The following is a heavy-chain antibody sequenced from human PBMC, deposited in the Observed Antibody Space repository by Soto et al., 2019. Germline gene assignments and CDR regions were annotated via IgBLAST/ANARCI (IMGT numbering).Heavy chain of an antibody. J-gene: IGHJ5*02. CDR3: GRNVSRDEGASWIDP. CDR2: INPSGTSV. Sequence: QVQLVQSGAEVMKPGASVKVSCKASGDTFTTHCMHWVRQAPGQGLEWMAVINPSGTSVFYAQEFQGRLTVTRDTSTSTAYMELRRLSSDDTAVYYCGRNVSRDEGASWIDPWGQGTLVTVSS. CDR1: GDTFTTHC. V-gene: IGHV1-46*01. D-gene: IGHD1-26*01.